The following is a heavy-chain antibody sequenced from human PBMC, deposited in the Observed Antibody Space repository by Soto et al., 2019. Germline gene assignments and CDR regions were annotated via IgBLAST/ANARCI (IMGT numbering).Heavy chain of an antibody. CDR1: GFTFSSFA. CDR2: IWYDGSNQ. V-gene: IGHV3-33*01. D-gene: IGHD3-16*01. CDR3: AREVASSDYPWGIDY. Sequence: QVQLVESGGGVVQPGRSLRLSCAASGFTFSSFAMHWVRQAPGKGLEWVALIWYDGSNQYYADSVKGRVTISRDNSRSTSYLEMNSLGADDTAVYFCAREVASSDYPWGIDYWGQGTQVTVSS. J-gene: IGHJ4*02.